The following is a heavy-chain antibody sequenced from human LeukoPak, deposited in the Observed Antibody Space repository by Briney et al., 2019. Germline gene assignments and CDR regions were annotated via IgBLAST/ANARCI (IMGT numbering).Heavy chain of an antibody. J-gene: IGHJ6*03. Sequence: GGSLRLSCAASGFTFSSYAMSWVRQAPEKGLEWVSAISGSGGSTYYADSVKGRFTISRDNSKNTLYLQMNSLRAEDTAVYYCPKDQLAARPTYYYYMDVWGKGTTVTVSS. V-gene: IGHV3-23*01. CDR2: ISGSGGST. CDR1: GFTFSSYA. CDR3: PKDQLAARPTYYYYMDV. D-gene: IGHD6-6*01.